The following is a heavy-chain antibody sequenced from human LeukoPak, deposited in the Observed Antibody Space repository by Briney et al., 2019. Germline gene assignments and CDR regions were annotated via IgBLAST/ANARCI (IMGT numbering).Heavy chain of an antibody. D-gene: IGHD2-15*01. Sequence: SETLSLTXTVSGGSISSYYWSWIRQPAGKGLEWIGRIYTSGSTNYNPSLKSRVTMSVDTSKNQFSLKLSSVTAADTAVYYCARGTDCSAYNFGDYWGQGTLVTVSS. J-gene: IGHJ4*02. V-gene: IGHV4-4*07. CDR3: ARGTDCSAYNFGDY. CDR1: GGSISSYY. CDR2: IYTSGST.